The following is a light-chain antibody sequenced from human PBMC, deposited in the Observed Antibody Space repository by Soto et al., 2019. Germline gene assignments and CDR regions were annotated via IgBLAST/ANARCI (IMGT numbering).Light chain of an antibody. J-gene: IGKJ5*01. CDR1: QDISNY. CDR3: QQYDNIPIT. Sequence: DIEMTQSPSSLSASVGDRVTITCQASQDISNYLKWYQQKPGKAPTSLIYGASNLEKGVPYRFSGSGSGTDFTFTIGSLQPEDIAAYYCQQYDNIPITFGQGTRLEIK. V-gene: IGKV1-33*01. CDR2: GAS.